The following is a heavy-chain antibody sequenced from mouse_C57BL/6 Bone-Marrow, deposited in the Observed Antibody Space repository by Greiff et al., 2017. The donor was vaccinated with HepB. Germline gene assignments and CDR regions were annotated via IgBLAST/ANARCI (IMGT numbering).Heavy chain of an antibody. J-gene: IGHJ4*01. CDR1: GFSLTSYG. D-gene: IGHD2-1*01. V-gene: IGHV2-2*01. CDR3: ARKGDGNSADYAMDY. CDR2: IWSGGST. Sequence: VKLMESGPGLVQPSQSLSITCTVSGFSLTSYGVHWVRQSPGKGLEWLGVIWSGGSTDYNAAFISRLSISKDNSKSQVFFKMNSLQADDTAIYYCARKGDGNSADYAMDYWGQGTSVTVSS.